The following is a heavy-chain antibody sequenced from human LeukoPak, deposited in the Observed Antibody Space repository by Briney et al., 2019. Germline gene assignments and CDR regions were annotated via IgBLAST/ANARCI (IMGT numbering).Heavy chain of an antibody. Sequence: PSDTLSLTCTASGGSISSYYWSWIRQPPGKGLEWIGSIYVSASTNYNPSLKSRVTISVDTSKNQFSLKLNSVTAADTAVYYCARGWAYFDYWGQGTLVTVSA. CDR1: GGSISSYY. CDR2: IYVSAST. J-gene: IGHJ4*02. CDR3: ARGWAYFDY. D-gene: IGHD3-16*01. V-gene: IGHV4-59*07.